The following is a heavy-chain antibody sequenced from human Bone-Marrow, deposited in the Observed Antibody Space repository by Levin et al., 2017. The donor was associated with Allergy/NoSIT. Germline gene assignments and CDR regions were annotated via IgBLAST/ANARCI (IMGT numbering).Heavy chain of an antibody. D-gene: IGHD3/OR15-3a*01. CDR3: ARARTRTNNYFDP. CDR2: LWFEGTNK. Sequence: GGSLRLSCAASGFTLSSFGMHWVRQAPGKGLEWVAVLWFEGTNKFYADSVKGRFTISRDDSKNTMFLEMTSLIVEDTSLYYCARARTRTNNYFDPWGQGTLVTVSS. J-gene: IGHJ5*02. CDR1: GFTLSSFG. V-gene: IGHV3-33*01.